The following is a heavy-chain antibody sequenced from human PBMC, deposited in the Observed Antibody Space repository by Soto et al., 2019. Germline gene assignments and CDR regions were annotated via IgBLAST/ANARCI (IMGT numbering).Heavy chain of an antibody. CDR2: ISSSSSTI. CDR1: GFTFSSYS. J-gene: IGHJ6*03. D-gene: IGHD2-2*01. Sequence: GGSLRLSCAASGFTFSSYSMNWVRQAPGKGLEWVSYISSSSSTIYYADSVKGRFTISRDNAKNSLYLQMNSLRAEDTAVYYCAREKLYCSSTSCYADYYYYYMDVWGKGTTVTVSS. CDR3: AREKLYCSSTSCYADYYYYYMDV. V-gene: IGHV3-48*01.